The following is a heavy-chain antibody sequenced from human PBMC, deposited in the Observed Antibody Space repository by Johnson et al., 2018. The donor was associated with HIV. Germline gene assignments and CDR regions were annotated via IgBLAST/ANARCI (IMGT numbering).Heavy chain of an antibody. CDR3: TRRSPYDAFDI. V-gene: IGHV3-66*02. CDR2: VYSGGTT. CDR1: GFTVSSNY. J-gene: IGHJ3*02. Sequence: VQLVESGGGVVQPGRSLRLSCAASGFTVSSNYMSWVRQAPGKGLESVSVVYSGGTTHYADSVKGRSTISRDNSKNTLYLQMNSLRAEDTAVYYCTRRSPYDAFDIWGQGTKVTVSS.